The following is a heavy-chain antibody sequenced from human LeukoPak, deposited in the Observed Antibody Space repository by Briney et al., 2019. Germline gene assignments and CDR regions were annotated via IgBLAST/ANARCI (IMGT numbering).Heavy chain of an antibody. CDR1: GYTFFIYG. V-gene: IGHV1-18*01. D-gene: IGHD6-13*01. CDR3: ARTTPERQLEEFDF. Sequence: ASVTVSCTASGYTFFIYGISWVRQAPGQGLEWMGWISAYSGNTDYARKFQGRVTLTTDTSTSTAYMELRSLRSDDTAVYYCARTTPERQLEEFDFWGQGTLVTVSS. CDR2: ISAYSGNT. J-gene: IGHJ4*02.